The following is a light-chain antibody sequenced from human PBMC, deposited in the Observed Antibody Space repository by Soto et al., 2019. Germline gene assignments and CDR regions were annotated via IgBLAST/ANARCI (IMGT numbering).Light chain of an antibody. Sequence: QAVVTQPASVSGSPGQSITISCTGTSSDVGSYNYVSWYQQHPGKAPKLMIYEVSNRPSGVSNRFSGSKSGNTASLTISGLQAEDEADYYCISYTRTSIKVFGGGTKVTVL. CDR3: ISYTRTSIKV. J-gene: IGLJ3*02. V-gene: IGLV2-14*01. CDR1: SSDVGSYNY. CDR2: EVS.